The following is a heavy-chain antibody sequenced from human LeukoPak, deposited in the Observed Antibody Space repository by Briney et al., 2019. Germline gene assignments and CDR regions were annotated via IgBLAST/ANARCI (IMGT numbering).Heavy chain of an antibody. CDR2: ISGSGGST. Sequence: ASVKVSCKASGYTFTGYYMHWVRQAPGKGLEWVSAISGSGGSTYYADSVKGRFTISRDNSKNTLYLQMNSLRAEDTAVYYCAKDLTAMVTCFDYWGQGTLVTVSS. V-gene: IGHV3-23*01. CDR3: AKDLTAMVTCFDY. J-gene: IGHJ4*02. D-gene: IGHD5-18*01. CDR1: GYTFTGYY.